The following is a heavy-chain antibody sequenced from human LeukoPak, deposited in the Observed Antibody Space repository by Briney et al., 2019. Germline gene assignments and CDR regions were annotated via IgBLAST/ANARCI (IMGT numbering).Heavy chain of an antibody. CDR3: ATPYDFPDY. D-gene: IGHD2/OR15-2a*01. V-gene: IGHV3-48*03. CDR2: ISSSGSTI. CDR1: GFTFSSYE. Sequence: GGSLRLSCAASGFTFSSYEMNWVRQAPGKGLEWVSYISSSGSTIYYADSVKGRFTISRDNAKNSLYLQMNSLRAEDTAVYYCATPYDFPDYWGQGTLVTVSS. J-gene: IGHJ4*02.